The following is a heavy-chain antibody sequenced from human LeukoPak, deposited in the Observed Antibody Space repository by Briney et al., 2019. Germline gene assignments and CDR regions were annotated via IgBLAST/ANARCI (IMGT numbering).Heavy chain of an antibody. CDR1: GGSFSGYY. D-gene: IGHD5-12*01. V-gene: IGHV4-34*01. J-gene: IGHJ3*02. Sequence: SETLSLTCAVYGGSFSGYYWSWIRQPPGKGLEWIGEINHSGSTTYNPSLKSRVTISVDTSKNQFSLKLSSVTAADTAVYYCARIVANPDAFDIWGQGTMVTVSS. CDR3: ARIVANPDAFDI. CDR2: INHSGST.